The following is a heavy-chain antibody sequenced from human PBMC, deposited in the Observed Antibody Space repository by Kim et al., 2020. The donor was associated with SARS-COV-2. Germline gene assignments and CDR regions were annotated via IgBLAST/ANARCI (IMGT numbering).Heavy chain of an antibody. Sequence: SETLSLTCAVYGGSFSGYYWSWIRQPPGKGLEWIGEINHSGSTNYNPSLKSRVTISVDTSKNQFSLKLSSVTAADTAVYYCARELHGDGSGAAFDIWGQGTMVTVSS. D-gene: IGHD3-10*01. V-gene: IGHV4-34*01. CDR3: ARELHGDGSGAAFDI. J-gene: IGHJ3*02. CDR1: GGSFSGYY. CDR2: INHSGST.